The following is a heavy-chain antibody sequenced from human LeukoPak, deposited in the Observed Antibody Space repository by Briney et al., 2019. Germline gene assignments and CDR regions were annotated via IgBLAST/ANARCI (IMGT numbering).Heavy chain of an antibody. CDR2: INHSGST. CDR1: GGSISSYY. J-gene: IGHJ6*03. D-gene: IGHD2-2*01. CDR3: ARHGPRTAGMPLRYYYYYYMDV. V-gene: IGHV4-34*01. Sequence: SETLSLTCTVSGGSISSYYWSWIRQPPGKGLEWIGEINHSGSTNYNPSLKSRVTISVDTSKNQFSLKLSSVTAADTAVYYCARHGPRTAGMPLRYYYYYYMDVWGKGTTVTISS.